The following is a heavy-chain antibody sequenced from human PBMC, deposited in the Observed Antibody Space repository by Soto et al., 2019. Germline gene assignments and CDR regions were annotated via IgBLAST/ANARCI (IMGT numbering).Heavy chain of an antibody. J-gene: IGHJ6*02. CDR1: GGSISSGDYY. CDR2: IYYSGST. CDR3: ARERWLPTYGPVDYYYYYGMDV. V-gene: IGHV4-30-4*01. Sequence: SSETLSLTCTVSGGSISSGDYYWSWIRQPPGKGLEWIGYIYYSGSTYYNPSLKSRVTISVDTSKNQFSLKLSSVTAADTAVYYCARERWLPTYGPVDYYYYYGMDVWGQGTTVTVSS. D-gene: IGHD3-10*01.